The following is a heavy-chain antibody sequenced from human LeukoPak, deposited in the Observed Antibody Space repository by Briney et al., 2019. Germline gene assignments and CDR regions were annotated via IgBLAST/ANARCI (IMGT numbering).Heavy chain of an antibody. CDR2: MNPNSGNT. V-gene: IGHV1-8*03. CDR3: ARSRSTRYYYYYYMDV. CDR1: GYTFTSYD. D-gene: IGHD2/OR15-2a*01. J-gene: IGHJ6*03. Sequence: ASVKVSCKASGYTFTSYDINWVRQATGQGLEWMGWMNPNSGNTGYAQKFQGRVTITRNTSISTAYMELSSLRSEDTAVYYCARSRSTRYYYYYYMDVWGKGTTVTVSS.